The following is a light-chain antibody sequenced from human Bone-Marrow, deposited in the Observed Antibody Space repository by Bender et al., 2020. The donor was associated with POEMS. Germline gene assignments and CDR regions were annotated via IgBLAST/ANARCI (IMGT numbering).Light chain of an antibody. CDR3: SSYTSSSTYVL. V-gene: IGLV1-44*01. CDR2: SNY. Sequence: QSVLTQPPSASGTPGQSVIISCSGTDSNFGGNNVNWYQHLPGTAPRLVVYSNYQRPSGVPARFSGSKSGNTASLTISGLRAEDEADYYCSSYTSSSTYVLFGGGTKLTVL. J-gene: IGLJ2*01. CDR1: DSNFGGNN.